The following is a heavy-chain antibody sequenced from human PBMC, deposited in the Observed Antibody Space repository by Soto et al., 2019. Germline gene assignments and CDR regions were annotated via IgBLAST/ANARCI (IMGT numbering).Heavy chain of an antibody. Sequence: GGSLRLSCAASRFTFSSNGMHWVRQAPGKGLEWVALISNDGNRKSYAESVKGRLTISRDNSKNTLYLQMNSLRPEDTAVYYCANDWSGGSYFIDSWGQGA. CDR1: RFTFSSNG. J-gene: IGHJ4*02. CDR3: ANDWSGGSYFIDS. V-gene: IGHV3-30*18. D-gene: IGHD3-3*01. CDR2: ISNDGNRK.